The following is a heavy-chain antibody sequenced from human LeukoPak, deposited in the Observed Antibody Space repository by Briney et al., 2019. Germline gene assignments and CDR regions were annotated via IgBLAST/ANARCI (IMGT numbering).Heavy chain of an antibody. CDR3: ARVIYDWAAFDI. J-gene: IGHJ3*02. CDR2: INPSGGST. D-gene: IGHD5/OR15-5a*01. Sequence: ASVKVSCKASGYTFTSYFMHWVRQAPGQGLEWMGIINPSGGSTTYAQKFQGRVTMTRDMSTSTVYMELSSLRSEDTAVYYCARVIYDWAAFDIWGQGTMVTVSS. V-gene: IGHV1-46*01. CDR1: GYTFTSYF.